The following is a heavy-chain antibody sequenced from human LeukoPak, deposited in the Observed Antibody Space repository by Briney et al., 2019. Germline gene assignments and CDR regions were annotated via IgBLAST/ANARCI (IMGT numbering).Heavy chain of an antibody. V-gene: IGHV4-59*01. D-gene: IGHD3-22*01. Sequence: PSETLSLTCTVSGGSISSYYWSWLRQPPGKGLEWIGYIYYSGSTNYNPSLKSRVTISVDTSKNQFSLKLSSVTAADTAVYYCAREVLEDYYDSSGYYSRFGYFDYWGQGTLVTVSS. CDR3: AREVLEDYYDSSGYYSRFGYFDY. CDR1: GGSISSYY. J-gene: IGHJ4*02. CDR2: IYYSGST.